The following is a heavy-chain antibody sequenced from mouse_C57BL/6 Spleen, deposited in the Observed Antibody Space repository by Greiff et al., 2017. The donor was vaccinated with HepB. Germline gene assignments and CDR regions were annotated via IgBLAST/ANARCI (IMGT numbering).Heavy chain of an antibody. V-gene: IGHV1-82*01. CDR1: GYAFSSSW. CDR2: IYPGDGDT. D-gene: IGHD2-5*01. CDR3: ARGGYSNYEGDAMDY. J-gene: IGHJ4*01. Sequence: VKVVESGPELVKPGASVKISCKASGYAFSSSWMNWVKQRPGKGLEWIGRIYPGDGDTNYNGKFKGKATLTADKSSSTAYMQLSSLTSEDSAVYFCARGGYSNYEGDAMDYWGQGTSVTVSS.